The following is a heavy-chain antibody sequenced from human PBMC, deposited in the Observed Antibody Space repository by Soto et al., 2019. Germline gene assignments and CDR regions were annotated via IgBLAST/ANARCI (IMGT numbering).Heavy chain of an antibody. CDR1: GGTFSSYT. CDR2: IIPILGIA. J-gene: IGHJ4*02. D-gene: IGHD6-19*01. Sequence: QVQLVQSGAEVKKPGSSVKVSCKASGGTFSSYTISWVRQAPGQGLEWMGRIIPILGIANYAQKFQGRVTITADKPTSTADMELSSLRSEDTAVYYCARDLSSGWFDYWGQGTLVTVSS. V-gene: IGHV1-69*08. CDR3: ARDLSSGWFDY.